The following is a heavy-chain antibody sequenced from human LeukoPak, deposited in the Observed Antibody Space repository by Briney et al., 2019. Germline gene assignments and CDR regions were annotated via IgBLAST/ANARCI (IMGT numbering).Heavy chain of an antibody. Sequence: GASVKVSCKASGYTLTGYCMHWVRQAPGQGLEWLGWINTKSGATNYAQNFQGRVTMTRDTSMSTTYMELKRLRSDDTAVYYCARAHDSSGYWDWFDPWGQGTLVTVSS. CDR1: GYTLTGYC. CDR2: INTKSGAT. J-gene: IGHJ5*02. V-gene: IGHV1-2*02. CDR3: ARAHDSSGYWDWFDP. D-gene: IGHD3-22*01.